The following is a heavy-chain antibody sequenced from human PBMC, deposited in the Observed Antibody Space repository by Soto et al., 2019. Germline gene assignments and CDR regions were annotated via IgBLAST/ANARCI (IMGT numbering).Heavy chain of an antibody. J-gene: IGHJ5*02. D-gene: IGHD1-26*01. CDR2: ISGSGGST. CDR3: EWDP. Sequence: EVQLLESGGGLVQPGGSLRLSCTASGFAFSNYAMRWVRQAPGKGLEWVSGISGSGGSTYYADAVKGRFTISRDNSKNTLYLEMNSLRVEDTAVYYCEWDPWGQGTLVTVSS. CDR1: GFAFSNYA. V-gene: IGHV3-23*01.